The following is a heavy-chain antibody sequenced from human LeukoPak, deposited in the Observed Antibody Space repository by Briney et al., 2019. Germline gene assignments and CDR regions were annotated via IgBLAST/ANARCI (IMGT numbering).Heavy chain of an antibody. CDR3: AKVNYDDSSGFYYESEIDY. J-gene: IGHJ4*02. CDR2: IPGSGGAWVSSITGAASRP. D-gene: IGHD3-22*01. Sequence: GGSLRLSCAASGFTFSYYAMSWVRQAPGKGLEWVSTIPGSGGAWVSSITGAASRPFYADSVKGRFTISRDKSKNTLYLQMNSLRAEDTAVYYCAKVNYDDSSGFYYESEIDYWGQGTQVTVSS. CDR1: GFTFSYYA. V-gene: IGHV3-23*01.